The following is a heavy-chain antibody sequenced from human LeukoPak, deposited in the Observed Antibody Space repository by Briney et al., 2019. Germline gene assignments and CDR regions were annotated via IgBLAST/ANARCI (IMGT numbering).Heavy chain of an antibody. J-gene: IGHJ4*02. CDR3: ARVRAGYYLPPDY. V-gene: IGHV1-69*06. D-gene: IGHD3-3*01. CDR2: IIPIFGTA. CDR1: GGTFSSYA. Sequence: SVKVSCKASGGTFSSYAISWVRQAPGQGLEWMGGIIPIFGTANYAQKFQGRVTITADKSTSTAYMELSSLRSEDTAVYYCARVRAGYYLPPDYWGQGTLVTVSS.